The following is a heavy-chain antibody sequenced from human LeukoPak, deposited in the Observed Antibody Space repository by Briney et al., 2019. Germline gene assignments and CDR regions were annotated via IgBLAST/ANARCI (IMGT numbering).Heavy chain of an antibody. Sequence: SVKVSCKASGYTFTSYGISWVRQAPGQGLEWMGGIIPIFGTANYAQKFQGRVTITADESTSTAYMELSSLRSEDTAVYYCARRADYYDSSGYFDAFDIWGQGTMVTVSS. V-gene: IGHV1-69*13. CDR1: GYTFTSYG. J-gene: IGHJ3*02. D-gene: IGHD3-22*01. CDR3: ARRADYYDSSGYFDAFDI. CDR2: IIPIFGTA.